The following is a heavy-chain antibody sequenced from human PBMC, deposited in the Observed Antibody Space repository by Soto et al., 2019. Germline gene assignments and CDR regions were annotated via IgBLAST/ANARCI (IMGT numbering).Heavy chain of an antibody. J-gene: IGHJ4*02. CDR1: GYTFSSYY. V-gene: IGHV1-46*01. Sequence: QVQLVQSGAEVKKPGASVNISCKASGYTFSSYYMHWVRQAPGQGLEWMGIINPSGRSTTYAQKFQGRGTMTRDTSTSTVYMELTSLRSEDTALYYCASSNGCIDYWGQGTLVTVSS. CDR2: INPSGRST. D-gene: IGHD3-22*01. CDR3: ASSNGCIDY.